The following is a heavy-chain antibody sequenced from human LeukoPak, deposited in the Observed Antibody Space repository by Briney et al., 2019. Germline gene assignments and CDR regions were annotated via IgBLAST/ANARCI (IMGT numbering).Heavy chain of an antibody. CDR1: GGSISSGSYY. V-gene: IGHV4-61*02. CDR2: IYSSGST. CDR3: ARDGSLYDFWSGYYLDY. D-gene: IGHD3-3*01. Sequence: KTSETLSLTCTVSGGSISSGSYYWSWIRQPAGKGLEWIGRIYSSGSTNYNPSLKSRVTISVATSKNQFSLKLSSVTAADTAVYYCARDGSLYDFWSGYYLDYWGQGTLVTVSS. J-gene: IGHJ4*02.